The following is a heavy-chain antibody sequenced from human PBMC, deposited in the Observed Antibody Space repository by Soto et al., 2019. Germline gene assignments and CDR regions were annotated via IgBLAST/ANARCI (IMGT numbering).Heavy chain of an antibody. J-gene: IGHJ5*02. CDR2: IFYSGST. V-gene: IGHV4-59*01. Sequence: TSETLSLTCTVSGGSISNYYWSCIRQPPGRGLEWIGHIFYSGSTNYNPALKSRVTISVDTSKSQFSLKLSSVTAADTAVYYCAKDSGYNYGYFRWFDPWGQGTLVTVSS. D-gene: IGHD5-18*01. CDR3: AKDSGYNYGYFRWFDP. CDR1: GGSISNYY.